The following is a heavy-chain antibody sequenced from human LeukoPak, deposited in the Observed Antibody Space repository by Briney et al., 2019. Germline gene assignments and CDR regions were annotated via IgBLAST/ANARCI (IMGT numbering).Heavy chain of an antibody. D-gene: IGHD2-15*01. CDR2: IYYSGCT. J-gene: IGHJ4*02. CDR3: ATHPPKVCTGGSCTDY. Sequence: SETLSLTCTVSGGSISSYSWSWLRQPPGKGLEWIGYIYYSGCTNYNPSLKSRVTISVDMSKNQFSLKLSSVTAADTAVYYCATHPPKVCTGGSCTDYWGQGTLVTVSS. V-gene: IGHV4-59*01. CDR1: GGSISSYS.